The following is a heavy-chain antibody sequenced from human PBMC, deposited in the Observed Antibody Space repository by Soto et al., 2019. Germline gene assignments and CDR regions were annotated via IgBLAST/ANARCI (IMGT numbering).Heavy chain of an antibody. Sequence: QVQLVEYGGGVVQPGRSLRLSCAASGFTFSSYGMHWVRQAPGKGLEWVAVISYDGSNKYYADSVKGRFTISRDNSKSTLYLQINSLRTEDTAVYYCAANFDYWGQGTLVTVSS. CDR1: GFTFSSYG. J-gene: IGHJ4*02. CDR3: AANFDY. CDR2: ISYDGSNK. V-gene: IGHV3-30*03.